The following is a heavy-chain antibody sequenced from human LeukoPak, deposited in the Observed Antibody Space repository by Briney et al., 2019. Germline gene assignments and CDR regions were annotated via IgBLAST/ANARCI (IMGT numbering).Heavy chain of an antibody. J-gene: IGHJ5*02. V-gene: IGHV3-15*01. D-gene: IGHD3-10*01. Sequence: GGSLRLSCAASGFTFSDAWMNWVRQAPGKGLEWVGRIKSKRDGGTADYAAPVKGRFTISRDDSRNTLYLQMNSLEAEDTAVYYCSTDRGVISWGQGTLVTVSS. CDR2: IKSKRDGGTA. CDR3: STDRGVIS. CDR1: GFTFSDAW.